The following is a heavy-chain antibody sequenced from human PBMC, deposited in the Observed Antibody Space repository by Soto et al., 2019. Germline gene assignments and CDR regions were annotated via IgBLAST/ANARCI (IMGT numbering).Heavy chain of an antibody. J-gene: IGHJ3*01. CDR2: ISPNNGAT. CDR1: GYTFSDYY. Sequence: QVQLVQSGAEVKKPGASMKVSCKASGYTFSDYYMHWVRQAPGQGLECMGWISPNNGATNYAQKFQDRVTMTRDADITTAYMELSRLRSDDTAVYYCARGGEFCSTGSCNSSLGDAFDVWGQGTTVTVSS. CDR3: ARGGEFCSTGSCNSSLGDAFDV. D-gene: IGHD2-15*01. V-gene: IGHV1-2*02.